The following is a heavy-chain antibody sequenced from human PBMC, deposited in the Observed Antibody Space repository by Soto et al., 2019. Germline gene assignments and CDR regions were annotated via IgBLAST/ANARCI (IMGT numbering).Heavy chain of an antibody. Sequence: SETLSLTCTVSGGSISSGGYYWSWIRQHPGKGLEWIGYIYYSGSTYYNPSLKSRVTISVDTSKNKFSLKLRSVVAADTAVFFFAGAATPYSKNYYYYGMDVWGQGTTVTVSS. CDR3: AGAATPYSKNYYYYGMDV. CDR1: GGSISSGGYY. D-gene: IGHD4-4*01. J-gene: IGHJ6*02. CDR2: IYYSGST. V-gene: IGHV4-31*03.